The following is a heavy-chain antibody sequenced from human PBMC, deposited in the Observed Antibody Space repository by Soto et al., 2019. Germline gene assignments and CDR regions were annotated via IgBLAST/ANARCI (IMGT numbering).Heavy chain of an antibody. V-gene: IGHV3-23*01. CDR2: ISGSGSTI. J-gene: IGHJ3*02. Sequence: HPGGSLRLSCAASGFTFSSYAMSWVRQAPGKGLEWVSAISGSGSTIYYADSVKGRFTISRDNAKNSLYLQMNSLRAEDTAVYYCARDSSYSSSWYSPDAFDIWGQGTMVTVSS. D-gene: IGHD6-13*01. CDR1: GFTFSSYA. CDR3: ARDSSYSSSWYSPDAFDI.